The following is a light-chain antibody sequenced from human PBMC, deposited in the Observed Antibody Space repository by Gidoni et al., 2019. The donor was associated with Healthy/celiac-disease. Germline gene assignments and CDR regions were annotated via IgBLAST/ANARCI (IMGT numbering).Light chain of an antibody. CDR3: SSYTSSSTYV. CDR1: SSDVGGYNY. Sequence: QSALTQSASVSGSPGQSITISCTGTSSDVGGYNYVSWYQQHPGKAPKLMIYEVSNRPSGVPDRFSGSKSGNTASLTISGLQAEDEADYYCSSYTSSSTYVFGTGTKVTVL. CDR2: EVS. V-gene: IGLV2-14*01. J-gene: IGLJ1*01.